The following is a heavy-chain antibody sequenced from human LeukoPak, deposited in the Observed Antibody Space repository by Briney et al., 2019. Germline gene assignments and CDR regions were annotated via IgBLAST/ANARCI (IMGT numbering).Heavy chain of an antibody. CDR2: IWHDGRNK. CDR1: GFTVSSYG. V-gene: IGHV3-33*01. J-gene: IGHJ6*02. Sequence: GGSLRLSCAASGFTVSSYGMHWVRQAPGKGREGVAVIWHDGRNKEYADSVKGRFTISRDNSKNTPYLQMNSLRAEDTAVYCCARDEGKENGMDVWGHGTTVTVS. CDR3: ARDEGKENGMDV.